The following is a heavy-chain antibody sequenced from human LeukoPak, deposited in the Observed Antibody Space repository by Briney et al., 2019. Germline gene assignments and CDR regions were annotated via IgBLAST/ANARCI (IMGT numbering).Heavy chain of an antibody. Sequence: ASVKVSCKASGYTFTGYYMHWVRQAPGQGLEWMGWINPNSGGTNYAQKFQGWVTMTRDTSISTAYMELSRLRSDDTAVYYCARDLPGFGEFGYYYYGMDVWGQGTTVTVSS. CDR1: GYTFTGYY. CDR2: INPNSGGT. V-gene: IGHV1-2*04. D-gene: IGHD3-10*01. J-gene: IGHJ6*02. CDR3: ARDLPGFGEFGYYYYGMDV.